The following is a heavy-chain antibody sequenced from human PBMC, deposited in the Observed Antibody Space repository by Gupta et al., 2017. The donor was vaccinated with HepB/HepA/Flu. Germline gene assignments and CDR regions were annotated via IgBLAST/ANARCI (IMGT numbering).Heavy chain of an antibody. CDR1: GFTFSSYC. V-gene: IGHV3-30*18. D-gene: IGHD3-3*01. CDR3: AKTGRYYDCWSGYSRAFDI. J-gene: IGHJ3*02. Sequence: QVQLVESGGGVVQPGRSLRLSCAASGFTFSSYCIHWVRQAPGKGLEWVAVISYDGSNKYYADSVKGRFTISRDNSKNTLYLQMNSLRAEDTAVYYCAKTGRYYDCWSGYSRAFDIWGQGTMVTVSS. CDR2: ISYDGSNK.